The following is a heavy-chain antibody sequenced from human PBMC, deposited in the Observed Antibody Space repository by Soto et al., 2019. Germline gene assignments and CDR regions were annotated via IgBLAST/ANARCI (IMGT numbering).Heavy chain of an antibody. J-gene: IGHJ4*02. CDR1: GGSISSYY. CDR3: ARQRRYSSGYARPFDY. Sequence: QVQLQESGPGLVKPSETLSLTCTVSGGSISSYYWSWIRQPPGKGLEWIGYIYYSGSTNYNPSLKSRVPISVDTSKNQFSLKLSSVTAADTAVYYCARQRRYSSGYARPFDYWGQGTLVTVSS. V-gene: IGHV4-59*01. D-gene: IGHD3-22*01. CDR2: IYYSGST.